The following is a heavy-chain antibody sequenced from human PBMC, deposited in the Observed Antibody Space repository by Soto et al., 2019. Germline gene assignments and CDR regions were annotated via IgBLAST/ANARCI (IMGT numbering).Heavy chain of an antibody. CDR2: INAGNGNT. Sequence: QVQLVQSGAEEMKPGASVKVSCKASGYTLTRYSIHWVRQAPGQRLEWMGWINAGNGNTKFSQKFQGRVTITRDTSASTAYMELRGLRSEATAVYYCAILGTYYFDNSDNYFDFWGQGTLVTVSS. CDR3: AILGTYYFDNSDNYFDF. CDR1: GYTLTRYS. D-gene: IGHD3-22*01. J-gene: IGHJ4*02. V-gene: IGHV1-3*05.